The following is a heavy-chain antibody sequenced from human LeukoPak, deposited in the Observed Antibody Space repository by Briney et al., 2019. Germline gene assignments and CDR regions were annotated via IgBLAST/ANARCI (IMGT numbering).Heavy chain of an antibody. D-gene: IGHD2-2*01. J-gene: IGHJ4*02. CDR2: ISDSGGST. V-gene: IGHV3-23*01. Sequence: GGSLRLSCAVSGITLSNYGMSWVRQAPGKGLEWVAGISDSGGSTNYADSVKGRFTVSRDNHKNTLYLQMNSLRAEDTAVYYCARVMESRLPAAIGASDYWGQGTLVTVSS. CDR3: ARVMESRLPAAIGASDY. CDR1: GITLSNYG.